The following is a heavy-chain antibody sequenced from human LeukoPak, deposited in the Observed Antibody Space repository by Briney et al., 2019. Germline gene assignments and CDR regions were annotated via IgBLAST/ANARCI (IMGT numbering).Heavy chain of an antibody. J-gene: IGHJ4*02. CDR3: ATQRYQAYFDY. V-gene: IGHV3-15*01. Sequence: KPGGSLRLSCGASGFTFSDAWMNWVRQAPGKGLEWVGRIRTEGDGGTTDYAAPVKGRFIISRDDSQNTLYLQMTNLKTEDTAVYYCATQRYQAYFDYWGQGILVTVSS. D-gene: IGHD6-25*01. CDR1: GFTFSDAW. CDR2: IRTEGDGGTT.